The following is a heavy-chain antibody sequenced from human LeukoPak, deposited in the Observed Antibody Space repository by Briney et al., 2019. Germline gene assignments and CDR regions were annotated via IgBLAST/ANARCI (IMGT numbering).Heavy chain of an antibody. CDR1: GFTFSSYS. J-gene: IGHJ4*02. CDR3: ARGRIDYFDY. D-gene: IGHD2/OR15-2a*01. V-gene: IGHV3-21*01. CDR2: ISSSSSYI. Sequence: GGSLRFSCAASGFTFSSYSMNWVRQAPGKGLEWVSSISSSSSYIYYADSVKGRFTISRDNAKNSLYLQMNSLRAEDTAVYYCARGRIDYFDYWGQGTLVTVSS.